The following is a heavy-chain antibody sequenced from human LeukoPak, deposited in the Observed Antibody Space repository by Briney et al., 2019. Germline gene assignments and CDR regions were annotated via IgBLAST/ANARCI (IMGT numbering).Heavy chain of an antibody. CDR1: GGSISSGDYY. CDR3: ARAWSTVLLWFGELFNPGKNWYFDL. Sequence: SSQTLSLTCTVSGGSISSGDYYWSWIRQPPGKGLEWIGYIYYSGSTYYNPSLKSRVTISVDTSKNQFSLKLSSVTAVDTAVYYCARAWSTVLLWFGELFNPGKNWYFDLWGRGTLVTVSS. D-gene: IGHD3-10*01. V-gene: IGHV4-30-4*01. CDR2: IYYSGST. J-gene: IGHJ2*01.